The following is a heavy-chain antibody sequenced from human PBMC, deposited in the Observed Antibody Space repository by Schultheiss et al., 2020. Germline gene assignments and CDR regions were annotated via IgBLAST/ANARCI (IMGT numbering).Heavy chain of an antibody. J-gene: IGHJ4*02. CDR3: ARDLYSSSWYVTGGY. CDR1: GFTFSDYY. Sequence: GGSLRLSCAASGFTFSDYYMSWIRQAPGKGLEWVSYISSSGSTIYYADSVKGRFTISRDNAKNSLYLQMNSLRAEDTAVYYCARDLYSSSWYVTGGYWGQGTLVNGSS. CDR2: ISSSGSTI. V-gene: IGHV3-11*01. D-gene: IGHD6-13*01.